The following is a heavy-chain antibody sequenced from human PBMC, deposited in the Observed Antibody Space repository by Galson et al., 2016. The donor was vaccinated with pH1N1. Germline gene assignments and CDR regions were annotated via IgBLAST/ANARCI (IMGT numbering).Heavy chain of an antibody. Sequence: SVKVSCKASGYIFTGNYMHWVRQAPGQGLEWIGWIKTSSGETHYAQKFQGRVTMITDTSLSTAYMELSALTSDDTAVYFCARVILRHFGLDVWGQGTTVTVSS. D-gene: IGHD3-16*01. CDR1: GYIFTGNY. V-gene: IGHV1-2*02. CDR3: ARVILRHFGLDV. CDR2: IKTSSGET. J-gene: IGHJ6*02.